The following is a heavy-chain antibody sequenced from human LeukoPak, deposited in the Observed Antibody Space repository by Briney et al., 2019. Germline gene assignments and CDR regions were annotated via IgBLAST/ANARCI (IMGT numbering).Heavy chain of an antibody. CDR3: ARGGYSSSWPAWDY. CDR1: GGSISSSNW. V-gene: IGHV4-4*02. J-gene: IGHJ4*02. CDR2: IFHSGST. Sequence: SGTLSLTSAVSGGSISSSNWWSWVRQPPGKGLEWIGEIFHSGSTNYNPSLKSRVTISVDKSKNQFSLRLSSVTAADTAVYYCARGGYSSSWPAWDYWGQGTLVTVSS. D-gene: IGHD6-13*01.